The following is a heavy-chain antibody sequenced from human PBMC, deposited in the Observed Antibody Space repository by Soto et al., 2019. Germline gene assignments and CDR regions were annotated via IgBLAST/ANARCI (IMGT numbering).Heavy chain of an antibody. D-gene: IGHD5-18*01. CDR3: ARAWIQLWYFDY. Sequence: KSSETLSLTCAVYGGSFSGYYWSWIRQPPGKGLEWIGEINHSGSTNYNPSLKSRVTISVDTSKNQFSLKLSSVTAADTAVYYCARAWIQLWYFDYWGQGTLVTVSS. CDR2: INHSGST. V-gene: IGHV4-34*01. J-gene: IGHJ4*02. CDR1: GGSFSGYY.